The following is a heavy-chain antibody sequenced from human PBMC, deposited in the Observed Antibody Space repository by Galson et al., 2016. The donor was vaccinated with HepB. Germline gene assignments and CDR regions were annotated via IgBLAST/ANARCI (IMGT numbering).Heavy chain of an antibody. CDR2: IYPGDSDT. D-gene: IGHD5-12*01. Sequence: QSGAEVKKPGESLKISCQGSGYKFTSYWIGWVRPVPGKGLEWMGTIYPGDSDTRYSPSFQGQVTISVDTSISTAYLQWSSLKASDTAMYYCARHRISGYRGHDSESDYWGQGSLVIVSS. V-gene: IGHV5-51*01. J-gene: IGHJ4*02. CDR1: GYKFTSYW. CDR3: ARHRISGYRGHDSESDY.